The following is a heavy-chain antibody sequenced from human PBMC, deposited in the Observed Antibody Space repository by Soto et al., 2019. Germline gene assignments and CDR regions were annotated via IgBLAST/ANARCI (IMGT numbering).Heavy chain of an antibody. CDR1: GFTFSRYG. Sequence: GGSLRLSCAASGFTFSRYGMHWVRQAPDKGLEWVAVIWYDGRETKYADSVKGRFTISRDNSKNTLYLQMDSLRVEDTAVYNCARDFTVGAISSGPYYYGMDVWGRGTTVTVSS. CDR3: ARDFTVGAISSGPYYYGMDV. CDR2: IWYDGRET. J-gene: IGHJ6*01. D-gene: IGHD1-26*01. V-gene: IGHV3-33*01.